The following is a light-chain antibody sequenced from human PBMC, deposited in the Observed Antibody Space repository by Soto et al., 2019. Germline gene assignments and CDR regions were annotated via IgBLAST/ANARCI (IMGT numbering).Light chain of an antibody. CDR1: QSIAIY. V-gene: IGKV3-11*01. J-gene: IGKJ1*01. CDR3: QQRATWPWT. CDR2: DTF. Sequence: TVLTQTPATLSFSPGEGATLSCRASQSIAIYLAWYQQRSGQSPRLLIYDTFNRAPGIPDRFSGSGSGTDFPLTISSLEPEDFAVYYCQQRATWPWTFGQGTTVEIK.